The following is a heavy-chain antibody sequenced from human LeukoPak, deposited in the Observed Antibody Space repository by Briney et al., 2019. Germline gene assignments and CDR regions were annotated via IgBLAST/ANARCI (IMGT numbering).Heavy chain of an antibody. V-gene: IGHV3-23*01. CDR3: AKQWQQWLDRTFDY. J-gene: IGHJ4*02. CDR1: GFTFSSCA. D-gene: IGHD6-19*01. Sequence: PGGSLRLSCAPSGFTFSSCARSWVRQAPGKGLEWVSAISGSGGSTYYADSVKGRFTISRDNSKNTLYLQMNSLRAEDTAVYYCAKQWQQWLDRTFDYWGQGTPVTVSS. CDR2: ISGSGGST.